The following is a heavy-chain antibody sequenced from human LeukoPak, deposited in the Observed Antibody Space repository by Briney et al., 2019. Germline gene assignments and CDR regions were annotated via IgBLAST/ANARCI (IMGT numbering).Heavy chain of an antibody. CDR1: GFTFSSYS. J-gene: IGHJ6*02. Sequence: ESGGGLVKPGGSLRLSCAASGFTFSSYSMNWVRQAPGKGLEWVSSISSSSSYIYYADSVKGRFTISRDNAKNSLYLQMNSLRAEDTAVYYCARDRGQTTVTYYYYYGMDVWGQGTTVTVSS. CDR3: ARDRGQTTVTYYYYYGMDV. D-gene: IGHD4-17*01. V-gene: IGHV3-21*01. CDR2: ISSSSSYI.